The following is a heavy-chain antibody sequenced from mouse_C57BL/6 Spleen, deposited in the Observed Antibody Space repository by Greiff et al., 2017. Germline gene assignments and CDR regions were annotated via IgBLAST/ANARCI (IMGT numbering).Heavy chain of an antibody. CDR1: GYTFTGYW. CDR2: ILPGSGST. D-gene: IGHD1-1*01. J-gene: IGHJ2*01. V-gene: IGHV1-9*01. CDR3: ARGPPIYYYGSSYDY. Sequence: VKLVESGAELMKPGASVKLSCKATGYTFTGYWIEWVKQRPGHGLEWIGEILPGSGSTNYNEKFKGKATFTADTSSNTAYMQLSSLTTEDSAIYYCARGPPIYYYGSSYDYWGQGTTLTVSS.